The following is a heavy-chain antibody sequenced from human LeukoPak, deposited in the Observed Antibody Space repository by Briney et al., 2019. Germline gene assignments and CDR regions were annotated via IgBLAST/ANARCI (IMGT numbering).Heavy chain of an antibody. CDR1: GFTFSSYE. D-gene: IGHD3-10*01. CDR2: ISSSGSTI. J-gene: IGHJ5*01. CDR3: ARDRGASGSYYEGSWFDS. V-gene: IGHV3-48*03. Sequence: GGSLRLSCAASGFTFSSYEMNWVRQAPGKGLEWVSYISSSGSTIYYADSVKGRFTISRDNAKNSLYLQMNSLRGEDTAVYYCARDRGASGSYYEGSWFDSWGQGSLVTVSS.